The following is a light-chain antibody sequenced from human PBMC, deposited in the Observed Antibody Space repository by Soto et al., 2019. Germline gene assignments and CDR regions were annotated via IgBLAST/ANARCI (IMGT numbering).Light chain of an antibody. V-gene: IGKV3-15*01. CDR3: QQYHNWPLPFT. CDR2: GAS. J-gene: IGKJ2*01. Sequence: EIVMTQSPASLSVSPGDGATLSCRASQSVASNVAWYQQKPGQGPKLLIHGASTRDVGVPARFSGSGSGTGFTLTISSLQPEDFAVSSCQQYHNWPLPFTFGQGTKVQIK. CDR1: QSVASN.